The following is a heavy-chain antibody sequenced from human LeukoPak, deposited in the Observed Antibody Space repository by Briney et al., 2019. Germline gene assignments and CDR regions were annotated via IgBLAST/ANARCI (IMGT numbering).Heavy chain of an antibody. J-gene: IGHJ5*02. CDR3: ASNRGYCTNGVCYNWFDP. V-gene: IGHV3-30*03. CDR2: ISYDGSYK. D-gene: IGHD2-8*01. Sequence: GGSLRLSCAASEFTFSTYGMHWVRQAPGKGLEWVAVISYDGSYKFYADSVKGRFTISRDNSKSTLYLQMNSLRAEDTAVYYCASNRGYCTNGVCYNWFDPWGQGTLVTVSS. CDR1: EFTFSTYG.